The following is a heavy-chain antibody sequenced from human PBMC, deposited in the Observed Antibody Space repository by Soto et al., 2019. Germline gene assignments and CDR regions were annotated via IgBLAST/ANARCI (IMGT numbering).Heavy chain of an antibody. CDR1: GGTFSSYA. V-gene: IGHV1-69*13. D-gene: IGHD3-3*01. CDR3: ARVPIFGVEKAIDY. CDR2: TIPIFGTA. J-gene: IGHJ4*02. Sequence: ASVKVSCKASGGTFSSYAISWVRQAPGQGLEWMGGTIPIFGTANYAQKFQGRVAITADESTSTAYMELSSLRSEDTAVYYCARVPIFGVEKAIDYWGQGTLVTVSS.